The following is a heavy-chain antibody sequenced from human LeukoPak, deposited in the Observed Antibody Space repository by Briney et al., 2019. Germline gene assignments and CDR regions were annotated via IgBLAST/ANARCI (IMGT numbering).Heavy chain of an antibody. CDR3: AREFYGDYNDAFDN. J-gene: IGHJ3*02. V-gene: IGHV3-7*01. D-gene: IGHD4-17*01. CDR1: GFTFSSYR. CDR2: IKQDGSEK. Sequence: PGGSLRLSCAASGFTFSSYRMSWVRQAPGKGLEWVANIKQDGSEKYYVDSVKGRFTISRDNAKNSLYLQMNSLRAEDTAVYYCAREFYGDYNDAFDNWGQGTMVTVSS.